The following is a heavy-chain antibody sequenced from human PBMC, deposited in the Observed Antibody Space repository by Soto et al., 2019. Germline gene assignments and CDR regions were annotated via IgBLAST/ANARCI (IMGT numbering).Heavy chain of an antibody. D-gene: IGHD5-12*01. Sequence: QITLKESGPTLVKPTQTLTLTCTLSGFSLFTSGVGVGWIRQPPGEALEWLALIYWDDDKRYSPILRSSLTITKDTSKNQVVLTVSNMEPVDTATYYCAHKGDGYGGFQYWGQGTLVTVSS. V-gene: IGHV2-5*02. CDR2: IYWDDDK. CDR3: AHKGDGYGGFQY. J-gene: IGHJ1*01. CDR1: GFSLFTSGVG.